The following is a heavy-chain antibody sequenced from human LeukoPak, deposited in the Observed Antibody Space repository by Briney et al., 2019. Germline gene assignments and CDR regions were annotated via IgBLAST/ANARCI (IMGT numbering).Heavy chain of an antibody. CDR2: IYHSGST. J-gene: IGHJ4*02. Sequence: SETLSLTCAVSGGSISSAGYSWSWIRQPPGKGLEWIGYIYHSGSTYYNSSLKSRVTISVDRSKNQFSLKLTSVTAADTAVYYCARGDDYWGQGTLVTVSS. V-gene: IGHV4-30-2*01. CDR1: GGSISSAGYS. CDR3: ARGDDY.